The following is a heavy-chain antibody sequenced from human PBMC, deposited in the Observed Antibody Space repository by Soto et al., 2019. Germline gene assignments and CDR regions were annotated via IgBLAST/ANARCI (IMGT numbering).Heavy chain of an antibody. V-gene: IGHV4-4*02. J-gene: IGHJ5*02. CDR2: IYHSGST. D-gene: IGHD6-13*01. CDR1: GGSISSSNW. Sequence: QVQLQESGPGLVKPSGTLSLTCAVSGGSISSSNWWSWVRQPPGQGLEWIGEIYHSGSTNYNPSLKRRVTISVDKSKNQFSLKLSSVTAADTAVYYCARVEQQLVLRWFDPWGQGTLVTVSS. CDR3: ARVEQQLVLRWFDP.